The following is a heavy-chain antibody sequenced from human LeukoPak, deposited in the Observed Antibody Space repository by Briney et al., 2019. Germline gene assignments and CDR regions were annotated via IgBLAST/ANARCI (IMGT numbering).Heavy chain of an antibody. D-gene: IGHD3-10*01. CDR2: IRYDGSNK. CDR3: AKFSNLRAKYGSGSYYSVDY. V-gene: IGHV3-30*02. Sequence: QSGGSLRLSCAASRFTFSTYWMSWVRQAPGKGLEWVAFIRYDGSNKYYADSVKGRFTISRDNSKNTLYLQMNSLRAEDTAVYYCAKFSNLRAKYGSGSYYSVDYWGQGTLVTVSS. CDR1: RFTFSTYW. J-gene: IGHJ4*02.